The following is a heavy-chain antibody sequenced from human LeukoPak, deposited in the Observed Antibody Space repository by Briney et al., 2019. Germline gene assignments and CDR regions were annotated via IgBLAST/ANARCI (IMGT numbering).Heavy chain of an antibody. D-gene: IGHD5-12*01. CDR1: GGSFSGYY. Sequence: PSETLSLTCAVYGGSFSGYYWSWIRQPPGKGLEWIGYIYYSGSTNYNPSLKSRVTISVDTSKNQFSLKLSSVTAADTAVYYCARALRDAFDIWGQGTMVTVSS. V-gene: IGHV4-59*01. J-gene: IGHJ3*02. CDR2: IYYSGST. CDR3: ARALRDAFDI.